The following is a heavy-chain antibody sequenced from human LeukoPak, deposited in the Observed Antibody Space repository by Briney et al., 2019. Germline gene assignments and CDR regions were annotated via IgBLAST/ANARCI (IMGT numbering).Heavy chain of an antibody. J-gene: IGHJ6*02. CDR2: ISYDGSNK. Sequence: GRSLRLSCAASGFTFSSYGMHWVRQAPGKGLEWVAVISYDGSNKYYADSVKGRFTISRDNSKNTLYLQMNSLRAEDTAVYYCARATDCSSTSCYRDYYYGMDVWGQGTTVTVSS. CDR3: ARATDCSSTSCYRDYYYGMDV. CDR1: GFTFSSYG. V-gene: IGHV3-30*03. D-gene: IGHD2-2*01.